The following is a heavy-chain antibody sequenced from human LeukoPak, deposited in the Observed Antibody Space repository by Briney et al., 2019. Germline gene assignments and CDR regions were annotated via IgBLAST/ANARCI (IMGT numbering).Heavy chain of an antibody. CDR3: ARVGVLRFLEWGEDAFDI. J-gene: IGHJ3*02. D-gene: IGHD3-3*01. Sequence: PGGSLRLSCAASGFTFSSYWMSWVRQAPGKGLEWVANIKQDGSEKYYVDSVKGRFTISRDNAKNSLYLQMNSLRAEDTAVYYCARVGVLRFLEWGEDAFDIWGQGTMVTVSS. CDR2: IKQDGSEK. CDR1: GFTFSSYW. V-gene: IGHV3-7*01.